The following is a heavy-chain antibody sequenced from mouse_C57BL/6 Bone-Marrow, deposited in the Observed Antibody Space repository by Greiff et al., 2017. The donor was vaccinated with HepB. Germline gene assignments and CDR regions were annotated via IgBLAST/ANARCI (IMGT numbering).Heavy chain of an antibody. V-gene: IGHV1-63*01. Sequence: LVESGAELVRPGTSVKMSCKASGYTFTNYWIGWAKQRPGHGLEWIGDIYPGGGYTNYNEKFKGKATLTADKSSSTAYMQFSSLTSEDSAIYYCARYEYYAMDYWGQGTSVTVSS. J-gene: IGHJ4*01. CDR1: GYTFTNYW. CDR2: IYPGGGYT. CDR3: ARYEYYAMDY. D-gene: IGHD2-12*01.